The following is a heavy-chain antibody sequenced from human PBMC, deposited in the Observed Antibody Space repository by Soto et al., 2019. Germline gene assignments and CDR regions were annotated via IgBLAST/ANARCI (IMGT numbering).Heavy chain of an antibody. CDR2: IYYSGST. CDR1: GGSISSGGYY. J-gene: IGHJ5*02. V-gene: IGHV4-31*03. CDR3: ARDQLYSSSRGAGRDWFDP. D-gene: IGHD6-13*01. Sequence: QVQLQESGPGLVKPSQTLSLTCTVSGGSISSGGYYWSWIRQHPGKGLEWIGYIYYSGSTYYNPSLKSRVTISVDTSKNQFSLKLSSVTAADTAVYYCARDQLYSSSRGAGRDWFDPWGQGTLVTVSS.